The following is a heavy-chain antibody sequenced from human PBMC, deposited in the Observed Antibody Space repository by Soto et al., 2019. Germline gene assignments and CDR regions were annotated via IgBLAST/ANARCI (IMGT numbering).Heavy chain of an antibody. CDR2: ISGSGGST. CDR1: GFTFSSYA. V-gene: IGHV3-23*01. D-gene: IGHD4-4*01. Sequence: QPGGSLRLSCAASGFTFSSYAMSWVRQAPGKGLEWVSAISGSGGSTYYADSVKGRFTISRDNSKNTLFLQMNSLRAEDTAVYYCANLLYSNYVLTNCWGQGTLVTVSS. J-gene: IGHJ4*02. CDR3: ANLLYSNYVLTNC.